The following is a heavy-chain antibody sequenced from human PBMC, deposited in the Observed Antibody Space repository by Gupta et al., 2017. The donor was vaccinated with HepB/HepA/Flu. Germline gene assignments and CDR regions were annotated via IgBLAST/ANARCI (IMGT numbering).Heavy chain of an antibody. Sequence: EVQLLESGGGMIQRGGSLRLSCAASGLTFSGYGMNWVRQAPGKGLEWVSSISGSGATIYYADSVKGRFTISRDNSKNTVFLQMNSLRDEDTAIYYCAKSPGSMAYYGMDVWGQGTTVIVSS. D-gene: IGHD2/OR15-2a*01. J-gene: IGHJ6*02. CDR2: ISGSGATI. CDR3: AKSPGSMAYYGMDV. CDR1: GLTFSGYG. V-gene: IGHV3-23*01.